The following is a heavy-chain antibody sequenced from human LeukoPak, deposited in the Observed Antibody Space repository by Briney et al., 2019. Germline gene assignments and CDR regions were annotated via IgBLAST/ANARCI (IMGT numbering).Heavy chain of an antibody. J-gene: IGHJ6*02. CDR1: GGSISSYY. CDR3: ARDKNIYSVDV. D-gene: IGHD2/OR15-2a*01. Sequence: SETLSLTCTVSGGSISSYYWSWIRQPPGKGLEWIGYISYSGSTNYIPSLKSRVTISVDTSKNQFSLILSSVTAADTAVYYCARDKNIYSVDVWGLGTTTTVSS. CDR2: ISYSGST. V-gene: IGHV4-59*01.